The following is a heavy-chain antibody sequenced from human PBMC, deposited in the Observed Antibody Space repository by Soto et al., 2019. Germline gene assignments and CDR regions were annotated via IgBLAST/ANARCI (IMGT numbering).Heavy chain of an antibody. V-gene: IGHV1-18*01. CDR3: ASATSIAVAGKET. J-gene: IGHJ4*02. CDR1: GDTVTKYG. D-gene: IGHD6-19*01. CDR2: ISFYNGHT. Sequence: QVQLVQSGCEVKKPGASVKVSCKASGDTVTKYGISWVRQAPGQGLEWLGWISFYNGHTNYALKFQDRITFTTDTSTSTASIELRSLTSDDTAVYYCASATSIAVAGKETWGQGTLVTVSS.